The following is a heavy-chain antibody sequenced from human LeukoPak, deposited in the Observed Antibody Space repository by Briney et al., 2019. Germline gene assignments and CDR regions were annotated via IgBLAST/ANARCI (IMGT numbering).Heavy chain of an antibody. Sequence: QAGGSLRLSCAASGFTFSNYEMHWVRQAPGKGLEWVAVISYDGSNKYYADSVKGRFTISRDNSRNTLYLQMNSLRAEDTAVYYCARGSGYLETFDYWGQGALVTVSS. D-gene: IGHD3-22*01. CDR1: GFTFSNYE. CDR3: ARGSGYLETFDY. V-gene: IGHV3-30*04. CDR2: ISYDGSNK. J-gene: IGHJ4*02.